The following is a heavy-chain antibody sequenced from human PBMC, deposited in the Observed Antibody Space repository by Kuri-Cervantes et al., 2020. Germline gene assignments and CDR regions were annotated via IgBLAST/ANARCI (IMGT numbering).Heavy chain of an antibody. D-gene: IGHD2-2*02. CDR2: IYYTGST. V-gene: IGHV4-39*07. CDR1: GGSIWSTTYS. CDR3: ARDRGYCSRTSCYTGLDY. J-gene: IGHJ4*02. Sequence: SETLSLTCTVFGGSIWSTTYSWGWIRQPPGEGLEWIGNIYYTGSTYYNPSLKSRVTISVDTSKNQFSLRLSSMTAADTAIYYCARDRGYCSRTSCYTGLDYWGQGTPVTVSS.